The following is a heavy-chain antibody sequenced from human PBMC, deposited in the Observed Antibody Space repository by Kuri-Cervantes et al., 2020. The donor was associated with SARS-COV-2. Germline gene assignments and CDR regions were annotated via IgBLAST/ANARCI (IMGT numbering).Heavy chain of an antibody. Sequence: SEKVSCKLSGYTLTQLSMHWVRQGPGKGLEWMGGFDPEDGEKIYTQKVQGRVTMTRDTSISTAYMELCRLRSDETAVYYCARDSGWIQLWPTYAVDIWGQGTMVTVSS. V-gene: IGHV1-24*01. CDR3: ARDSGWIQLWPTYAVDI. CDR2: FDPEDGEK. CDR1: GYTLTQLS. D-gene: IGHD5-18*01. J-gene: IGHJ3*02.